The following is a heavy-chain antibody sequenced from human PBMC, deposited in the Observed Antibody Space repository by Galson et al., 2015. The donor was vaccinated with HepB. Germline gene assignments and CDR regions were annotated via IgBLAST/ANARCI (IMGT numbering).Heavy chain of an antibody. CDR2: ISSASNSYT. CDR3: ARTGGYRGYGPTGNTRYFDL. V-gene: IGHV3-11*03. CDR1: GFTFSDYY. D-gene: IGHD5-12*01. J-gene: IGHJ2*01. Sequence: SLRLSCAASGFTFSDYYMSWIRQAPGKGLEWVSYISSASNSYTNYADSVMGRFTISRDTAKNSLYLQMNSLRAEDTAVYYCARTGGYRGYGPTGNTRYFDLWGRGTLVTVSS.